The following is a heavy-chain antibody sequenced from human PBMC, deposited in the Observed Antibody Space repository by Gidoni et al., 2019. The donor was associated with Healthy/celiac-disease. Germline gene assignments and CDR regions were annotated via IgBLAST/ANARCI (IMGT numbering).Heavy chain of an antibody. Sequence: EVQLLESGGGLVQPGGSLRLSCAASGFTFSGYAMSWVRQAPGTGLVWVSSISGSGGSTYYADSVKGRFTISRDNSKNTLYLQMNSLRAEDTAVYYCAKGPRSSLLWFGEKEGMDVWGQGTTVTVSS. D-gene: IGHD3-10*01. CDR1: GFTFSGYA. V-gene: IGHV3-23*01. J-gene: IGHJ6*02. CDR2: ISGSGGST. CDR3: AKGPRSSLLWFGEKEGMDV.